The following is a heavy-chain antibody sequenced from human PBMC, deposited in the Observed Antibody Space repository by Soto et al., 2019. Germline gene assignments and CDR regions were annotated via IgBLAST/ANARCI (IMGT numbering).Heavy chain of an antibody. CDR1: GYTFTSYD. D-gene: IGHD7-27*01. Sequence: QVQLVQSGAEVKKPGASVKVSCKTSGYTFTSYDINWVRQAAGQGREWMGWMNPNNGNTGYAQKFQGRVTMTRDTSISTAYLELSSLRSEYTAVYYCANNPAKTGYFEFWGQGSLVTVSS. CDR2: MNPNNGNT. V-gene: IGHV1-8*01. J-gene: IGHJ4*02. CDR3: ANNPAKTGYFEF.